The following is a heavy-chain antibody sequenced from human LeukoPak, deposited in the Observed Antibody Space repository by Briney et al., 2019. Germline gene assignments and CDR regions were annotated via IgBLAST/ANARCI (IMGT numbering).Heavy chain of an antibody. CDR3: ARDDGMVIVPVYFYFDY. V-gene: IGHV1-69*04. J-gene: IGHJ4*02. D-gene: IGHD5-12*01. CDR2: IIPILGIA. Sequence: GSSVKVSCKASGGTFSSYAISWVRQAPGQGLEWMGRIIPILGIANYAQKFQGRVTIPADKSTSTAYMELSSLRSEDTAVYYCARDDGMVIVPVYFYFDYWGQGTLVTVSS. CDR1: GGTFSSYA.